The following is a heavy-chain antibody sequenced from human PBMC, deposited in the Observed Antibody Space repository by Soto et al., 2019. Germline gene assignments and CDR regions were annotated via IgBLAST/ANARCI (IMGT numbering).Heavy chain of an antibody. J-gene: IGHJ5*02. CDR2: IYWDDDK. CDR3: AHRPPERGLASFDP. Sequence: SGPTLVNPTQTLTLTCTFSGFSLSTSGVAVGWIRQPPGKALEWLALIYWDDDKRYSPSLKNRLTITKDTSKNQVVLTMTNMDPVDTATYYCAHRPPERGLASFDPWGQGTLVTVSS. V-gene: IGHV2-5*02. CDR1: GFSLSTSGVA. D-gene: IGHD1-1*01.